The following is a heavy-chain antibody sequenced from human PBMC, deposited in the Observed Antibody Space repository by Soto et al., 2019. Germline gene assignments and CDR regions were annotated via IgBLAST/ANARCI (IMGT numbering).Heavy chain of an antibody. D-gene: IGHD2-15*01. V-gene: IGHV1-3*01. CDR1: SYAFTIYA. CDR3: AGDLGGWHDY. CDR2: INAGNGNT. Sequence: ASVKVSSKASSYAFTIYAMHCDRKAAGQRLEWMGWINAGNGNTQYSQKFQGRVTITRDTSASTAYMELSSLRSDDLAVYYCAGDLGGWHDYWGQGTLVNVSS. J-gene: IGHJ4*02.